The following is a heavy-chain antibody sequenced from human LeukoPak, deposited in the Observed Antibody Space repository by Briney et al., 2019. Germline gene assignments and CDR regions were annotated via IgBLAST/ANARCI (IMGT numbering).Heavy chain of an antibody. V-gene: IGHV3-23*01. CDR1: GFTFSSYA. CDR3: AKTRYCSGGSCYYSDY. Sequence: PGGSLRLSCAASGFTFSSYAMSWVRQAPGKGLEWVSAISGSGGSTYYADSVKGRFTISRDNSKNTLYLQMNSLRAEDTAVYYCAKTRYCSGGSCYYSDYWGQGTLVTVSS. CDR2: ISGSGGST. D-gene: IGHD2-15*01. J-gene: IGHJ4*02.